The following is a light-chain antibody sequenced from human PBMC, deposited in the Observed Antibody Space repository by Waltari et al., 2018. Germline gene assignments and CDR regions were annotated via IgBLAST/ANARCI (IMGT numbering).Light chain of an antibody. Sequence: DIQMTQSPSTLSASVGDRVAITCRASQSITSSLAWYQQKPGNAPKLLIYKASNLESGVPSRFSGSGSGTEFPLTISRLQPDDFATYYCQHYRGFPYTFGQGTKLQIK. J-gene: IGKJ2*01. V-gene: IGKV1-5*03. CDR3: QHYRGFPYT. CDR1: QSITSS. CDR2: KAS.